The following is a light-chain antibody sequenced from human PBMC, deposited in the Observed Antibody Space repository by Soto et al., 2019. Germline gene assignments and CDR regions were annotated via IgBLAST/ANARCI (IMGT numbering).Light chain of an antibody. J-gene: IGLJ2*01. CDR3: CSYAGSFV. V-gene: IGLV2-11*01. CDR2: DVS. Sequence: QSVLTQPRSVSGSPGQSVTISCTGTSSDVGGYNYVSWYQQHPGKAPKLMIYDVSKRPSGVPDRFSGSKSGNTASLTISGLQAEDEADYYCCSYAGSFVFGGGTKLTGL. CDR1: SSDVGGYNY.